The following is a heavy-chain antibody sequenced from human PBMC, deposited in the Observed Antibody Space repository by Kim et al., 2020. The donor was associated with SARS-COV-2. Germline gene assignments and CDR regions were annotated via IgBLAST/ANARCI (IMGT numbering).Heavy chain of an antibody. V-gene: IGHV4-59*08. CDR2: MYYSGST. J-gene: IGHJ6*04. Sequence: SETLSLTCTVSGGSISSYYWSWIRQPPGKGLEWIGYMYYSGSTNYNPSLKSRVTISVDTSKNQFSLKLSSVTAADTAVYYCARLAPAHYDILTGYLYYYGMDVWGKGTTVTVSS. D-gene: IGHD3-9*01. CDR3: ARLAPAHYDILTGYLYYYGMDV. CDR1: GGSISSYY.